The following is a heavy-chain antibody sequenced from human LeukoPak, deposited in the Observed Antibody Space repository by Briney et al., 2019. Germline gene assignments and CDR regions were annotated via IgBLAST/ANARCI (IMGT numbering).Heavy chain of an antibody. CDR3: ARGYCSSTSCRSSNHDY. V-gene: IGHV1-2*02. Sequence: ASVKVSCKASGYTFTGYYMHWVRQAPGQGLEWMGWINPNSGGTNYAQKFQGRVTMTRDTSISTAYMELSRLRSDVTAVYYCARGYCSSTSCRSSNHDYWGQGTLVTVSS. CDR1: GYTFTGYY. CDR2: INPNSGGT. D-gene: IGHD2-2*01. J-gene: IGHJ4*02.